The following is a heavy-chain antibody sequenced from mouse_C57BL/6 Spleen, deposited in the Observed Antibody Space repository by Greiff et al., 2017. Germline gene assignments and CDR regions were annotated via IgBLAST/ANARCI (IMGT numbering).Heavy chain of an antibody. D-gene: IGHD2-5*01. CDR1: GYTFTNYW. CDR3: ARKASNYQAWFAC. Sequence: QVQLQQSGAELVRPGTSVKMSCKASGYTFTNYWIGWAKQRPGHGLEWIGDIYPGGGYTNYNEKFKGKATLTADKSSSTAYMQFSSLTSEDSAIYYCARKASNYQAWFACWGQGTLVTVSA. J-gene: IGHJ3*01. CDR2: IYPGGGYT. V-gene: IGHV1-63*01.